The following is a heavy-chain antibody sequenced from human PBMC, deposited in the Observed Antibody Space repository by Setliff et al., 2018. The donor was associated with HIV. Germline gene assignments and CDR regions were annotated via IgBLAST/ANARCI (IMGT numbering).Heavy chain of an antibody. V-gene: IGHV3-23*01. CDR2: ISGSGGST. Sequence: ETLSLTCAVSGFSISSGFFWGWVRQPPGKGLEWVSAISGSGGSTYYAESVKGRFTIPRDNWKNTVYLEMNRLRPDDTAMYFCAAGGVRGVIWGWGQGTLVTVSS. CDR3: AAGGVRGVIWG. D-gene: IGHD3-10*02. J-gene: IGHJ4*02. CDR1: GFSISSGFF.